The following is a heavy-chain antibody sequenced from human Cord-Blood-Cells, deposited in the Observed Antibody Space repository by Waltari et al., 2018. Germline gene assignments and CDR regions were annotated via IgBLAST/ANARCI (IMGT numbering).Heavy chain of an antibody. CDR3: AKDALIIAAAGPYFDY. CDR2: ISGSGGST. D-gene: IGHD6-13*01. Sequence: EVQLLESGGGLVQPGGSLRLSCAASGFTFSSYAMSWVRQAPGKGLEWVSAISGSGGSTYYADSVKGRFTISRDNSKNTLYLQMNSLRAEDTAVDYCAKDALIIAAAGPYFDYWGQGTLVTVSS. V-gene: IGHV3-23*01. CDR1: GFTFSSYA. J-gene: IGHJ4*02.